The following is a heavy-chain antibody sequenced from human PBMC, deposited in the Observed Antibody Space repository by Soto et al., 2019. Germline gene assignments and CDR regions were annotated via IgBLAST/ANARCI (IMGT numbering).Heavy chain of an antibody. CDR3: ARDKEDDYDSSGSVGAFDY. CDR2: IYYSGST. D-gene: IGHD3-22*01. Sequence: PSETLSLTCTVSGGSISSGGYYWSWIRQHPGKGLELIGYIYYSGSTYYNPSLKSRVTISVDTSKNQFSLKLSSVTAADTAVYYCARDKEDDYDSSGSVGAFDYWGQGTLVTVSS. J-gene: IGHJ4*02. CDR1: GGSISSGGYY. V-gene: IGHV4-31*03.